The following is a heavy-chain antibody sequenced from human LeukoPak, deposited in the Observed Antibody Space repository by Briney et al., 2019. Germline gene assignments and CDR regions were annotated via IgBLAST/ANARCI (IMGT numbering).Heavy chain of an antibody. CDR3: ARDDYYDPFDA. D-gene: IGHD3-16*01. CDR2: INHSGST. V-gene: IGHV4-34*01. CDR1: GGSFSGYY. Sequence: SETLSLTCAVYGGSFSGYYWSWIRQPPGKGLEWIGEINHSGSTNYNPSLKSRVTISLDTSKNQFSLKLSSVTAADTAVYYCARDDYYDPFDAWGQGTLVTVSA. J-gene: IGHJ5*02.